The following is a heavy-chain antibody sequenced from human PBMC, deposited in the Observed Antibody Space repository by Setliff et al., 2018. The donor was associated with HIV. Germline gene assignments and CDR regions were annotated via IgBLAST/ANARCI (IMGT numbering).Heavy chain of an antibody. CDR3: AREMTIAAPGFNWFDP. Sequence: GGPVKVSRQPSGYTFSGYYVHWVRQAPGQGLEWMGWVNPKSGGTHYAQKFQGRVTMTRDTSINTAYMELSRLTSDDTAVYYCAREMTIAAPGFNWFDPWGQGTLVTVSS. V-gene: IGHV1-2*02. J-gene: IGHJ5*02. CDR2: VNPKSGGT. CDR1: GYTFSGYY. D-gene: IGHD6-13*01.